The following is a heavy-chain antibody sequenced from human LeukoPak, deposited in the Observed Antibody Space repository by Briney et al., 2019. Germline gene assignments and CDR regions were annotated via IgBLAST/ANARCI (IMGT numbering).Heavy chain of an antibody. CDR1: GFTFSSYS. Sequence: GGSLRLSCAASGFTFSSYSMNWVRQAPGKGLEWVSSISSSSSYIYYADSVKGRFTISRDNAKNSLYLQMNSLRAEDTAVYYCARVVTTVVSPGAFDIWGQGTMVTVSS. CDR3: ARVVTTVVSPGAFDI. V-gene: IGHV3-21*01. D-gene: IGHD4-23*01. CDR2: ISSSSSYI. J-gene: IGHJ3*02.